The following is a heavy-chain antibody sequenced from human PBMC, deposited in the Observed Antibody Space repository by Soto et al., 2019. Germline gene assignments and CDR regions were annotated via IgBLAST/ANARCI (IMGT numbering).Heavy chain of an antibody. Sequence: EVQLVESGGGLVQPGGSLRLSCAASGFTVSSNYMSWVRQAPGKGLEWVSVIYSGGSTYYADSVKGRFTISRDNSKNTLYLQMNSLRAEDTAVYYCHYYDFWSGYDSWGQGTLVTVSS. CDR2: IYSGGST. CDR3: HYYDFWSGYDS. V-gene: IGHV3-66*01. CDR1: GFTVSSNY. J-gene: IGHJ4*02. D-gene: IGHD3-3*01.